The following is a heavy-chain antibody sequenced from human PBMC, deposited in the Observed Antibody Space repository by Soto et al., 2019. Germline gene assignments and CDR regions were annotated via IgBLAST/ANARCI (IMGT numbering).Heavy chain of an antibody. D-gene: IGHD2-2*01. CDR3: ARDLNGPQPLDY. CDR2: IIPIFGTA. V-gene: IGHV1-69*13. J-gene: IGHJ4*02. CDR1: GGTFSSYA. Sequence: ASVKVSCKASGGTFSSYAISWVRQAPGQGLEWMGGIIPIFGTANYAQKFQGRVTITADESTSTAYMELSSLRSEDTAVYYCARDLNGPQPLDYWGQGTLVTVSS.